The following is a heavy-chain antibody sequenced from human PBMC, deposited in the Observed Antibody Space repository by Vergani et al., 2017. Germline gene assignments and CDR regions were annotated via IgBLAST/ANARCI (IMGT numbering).Heavy chain of an antibody. CDR2: ISSSSSYI. J-gene: IGHJ6*03. CDR3: ARAFIVGATNYYYYYMDV. D-gene: IGHD1-26*01. CDR1: GFTFSSYS. Sequence: VHLVESGGGVVQPGRSLRLSCAASGFTFSSYSMNWVRQAPGKGLEWVSSISSSSSYIYYADSVKGRFTISRDNAKNSLYLQMNSLRAEDTAVYYCARAFIVGATNYYYYYMDVWGKGTTVTVSS. V-gene: IGHV3-21*01.